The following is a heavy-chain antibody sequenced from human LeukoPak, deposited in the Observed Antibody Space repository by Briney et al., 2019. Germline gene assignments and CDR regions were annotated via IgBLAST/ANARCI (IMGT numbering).Heavy chain of an antibody. J-gene: IGHJ6*02. Sequence: ASVKVSCKASGYTFTSYGISWVRQAPGQGLEWMGWISAYNGNTNYAQKLQGRVTMTTDTSTSTAYMELRSLRSDDTAVYYCARGWDNYDSSGTLYGMDVWGQGTTVTVSS. CDR1: GYTFTSYG. CDR3: ARGWDNYDSSGTLYGMDV. V-gene: IGHV1-18*01. D-gene: IGHD3-22*01. CDR2: ISAYNGNT.